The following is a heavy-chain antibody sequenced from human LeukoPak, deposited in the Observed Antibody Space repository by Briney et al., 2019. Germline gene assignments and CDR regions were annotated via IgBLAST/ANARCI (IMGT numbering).Heavy chain of an antibody. Sequence: GASVKVSCRASGYTFTSYAMHWVRQAPGQRLEWMGWINAGNGNTKYSQKFQDRVTFTRDTSASTAYMDLSSLRSEDTAVYYCARVSSGWHGYLDHWGQGTPVTVSS. J-gene: IGHJ4*02. CDR3: ARVSSGWHGYLDH. CDR1: GYTFTSYA. CDR2: INAGNGNT. D-gene: IGHD6-25*01. V-gene: IGHV1-3*01.